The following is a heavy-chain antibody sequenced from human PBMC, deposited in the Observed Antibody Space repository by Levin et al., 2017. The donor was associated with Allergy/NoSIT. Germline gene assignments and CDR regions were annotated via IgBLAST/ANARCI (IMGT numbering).Heavy chain of an antibody. CDR3: ATAGESGGYFDY. D-gene: IGHD1-26*01. CDR1: GFTFSSYI. J-gene: IGHJ4*02. CDR2: ISSDGSNK. Sequence: GGSLRLSCAASGFTFSSYIMHWVRQAPGKGLEWVTVISSDGSNKQYADSVKGRFTFSRDNSKNTLYLQMNSLRAEDTAVYYCATAGESGGYFDYWGQGTLVTVSS. V-gene: IGHV3-30*04.